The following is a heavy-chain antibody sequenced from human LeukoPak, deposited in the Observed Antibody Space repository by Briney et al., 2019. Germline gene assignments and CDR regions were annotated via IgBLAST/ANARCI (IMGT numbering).Heavy chain of an antibody. CDR2: ISGDGGTI. J-gene: IGHJ6*02. V-gene: IGHV3-64*02. D-gene: IGHD1-1*01. Sequence: GGSLRLSCAASGFTLRPYAMHWVRQAPGKGLEYVASISGDGGTISYPDSVKGRFAISRDNTKNTVYLQMGRLRTEDMGVYYCARMATGAAGGALDVWGQGTTVIVS. CDR3: ARMATGAAGGALDV. CDR1: GFTLRPYA.